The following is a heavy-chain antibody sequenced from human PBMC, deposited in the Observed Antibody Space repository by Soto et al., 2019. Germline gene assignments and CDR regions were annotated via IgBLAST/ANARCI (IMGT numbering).Heavy chain of an antibody. J-gene: IGHJ4*02. V-gene: IGHV3-9*01. Sequence: EVQLVESGGGLVQPGRSLRLSCAASGFTFDNYAMHWVRQAPGKGLEWVSGISWNSGSIGYADSVKGRFTISRDNAKNSLYLQRNSLRAEDTALYYCAKVRQEYCSGGSCYPLYFDYWGQGTLVTVSS. CDR3: AKVRQEYCSGGSCYPLYFDY. CDR1: GFTFDNYA. D-gene: IGHD2-15*01. CDR2: ISWNSGSI.